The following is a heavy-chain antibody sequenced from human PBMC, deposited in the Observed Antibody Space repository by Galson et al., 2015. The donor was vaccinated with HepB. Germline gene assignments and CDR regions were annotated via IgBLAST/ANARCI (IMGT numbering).Heavy chain of an antibody. CDR2: ISAYNGNT. J-gene: IGHJ4*02. Sequence: SVKVSCKASGYTFTNYGISWVRQAPGQGLEWMGWISAYNGNTNYAQKFQGRVTMTTDTSTSTAYMELRSLRSDDTAVYCCARRTGDVKGAGDCWGQGTLVTVSS. CDR3: ARRTGDVKGAGDC. V-gene: IGHV1-18*01. D-gene: IGHD7-27*01. CDR1: GYTFTNYG.